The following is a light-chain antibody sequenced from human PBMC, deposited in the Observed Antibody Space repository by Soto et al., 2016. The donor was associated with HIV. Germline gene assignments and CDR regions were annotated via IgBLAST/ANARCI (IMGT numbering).Light chain of an antibody. CDR2: MAS. CDR1: QSINDW. CDR3: LQHYSYPRT. V-gene: IGKV1-5*03. J-gene: IGKJ1*01. Sequence: DIQMTQSPSTLSASVGDRVTITCRASQSINDWLAWYQQKPGKAPKLLIYMASTLESGVPSRFSGSGSGTEFTLTISSLQPEDFATYHCLQHYSYPRTFGQGTKVEIK.